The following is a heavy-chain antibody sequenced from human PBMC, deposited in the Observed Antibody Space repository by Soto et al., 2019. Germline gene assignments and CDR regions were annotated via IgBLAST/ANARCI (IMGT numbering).Heavy chain of an antibody. J-gene: IGHJ4*02. CDR1: GFTFSSYA. D-gene: IGHD1-26*01. V-gene: IGHV3-23*01. Sequence: EVQLLESGGGLVQPGGSLRLSCAASGFTFSSYAMRWVRQAPVKGLEWVSAISGSGGSTYYADSVKGRFTISRDNSKNTLYLQMTSLRAADTAVYYCARRGSGSYYDYWGQGTLVTVSS. CDR2: ISGSGGST. CDR3: ARRGSGSYYDY.